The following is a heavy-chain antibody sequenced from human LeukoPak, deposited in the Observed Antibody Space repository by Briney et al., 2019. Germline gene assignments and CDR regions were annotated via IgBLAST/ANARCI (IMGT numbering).Heavy chain of an antibody. J-gene: IGHJ6*03. CDR3: ARDPYSGNFGNYYYYYMDV. V-gene: IGHV3-21*01. CDR1: GFTFNYYN. Sequence: GGSLRLSSAASGFTFNYYNMNWVRQAPGKALEWVSSITSSGAYIFYADSVRGRFTISRDNAKDSLYLQMNSLGPEDTAVYYCARDPYSGNFGNYYYYYMDVWGKGTTVTISS. CDR2: ITSSGAYI. D-gene: IGHD1-26*01.